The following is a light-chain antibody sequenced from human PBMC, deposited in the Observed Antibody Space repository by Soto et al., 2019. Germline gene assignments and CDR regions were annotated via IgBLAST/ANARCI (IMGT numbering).Light chain of an antibody. CDR2: DVS. Sequence: QSVLTQPASVSGSPGQSITISCTGTSSDVGGYNYVSWYQQLPGKAPKLMIYDVSTRPSGVSNRFSGSKSGNTASLTISGLQAEDEADYYCSSYTSSSPFVFGTGTKLTVL. CDR3: SSYTSSSPFV. CDR1: SSDVGGYNY. J-gene: IGLJ1*01. V-gene: IGLV2-14*01.